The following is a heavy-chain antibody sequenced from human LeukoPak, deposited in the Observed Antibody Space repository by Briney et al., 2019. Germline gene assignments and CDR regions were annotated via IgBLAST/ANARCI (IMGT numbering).Heavy chain of an antibody. CDR3: ARGGGCRSWFGGVDC. J-gene: IGHJ4*02. CDR1: GFTFSDYY. Sequence: GGSLRLSCAASGFTFSDYYITWIRQSPGKGLEWVSSISCSGSTIYSADSVKGRFTISRDNAKNSLYLQMNSLRAEDTAVYYCARGGGCRSWFGGVDCWGQGTLVTVSS. CDR2: ISCSGSTI. D-gene: IGHD3-16*01. V-gene: IGHV3-11*01.